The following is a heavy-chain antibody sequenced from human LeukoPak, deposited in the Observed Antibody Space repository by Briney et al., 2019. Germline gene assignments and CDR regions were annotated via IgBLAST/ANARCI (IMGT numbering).Heavy chain of an antibody. V-gene: IGHV4-59*08. CDR3: ARQEANYYDSSGYYYPVQGPYFDY. J-gene: IGHJ4*02. Sequence: SETLSLTCTVSGGSISSYYWSWIRQPPGKGLEWIGYIYYSGSTNYNPSLKSRVTISVDTSKNQFSLKLSSVTAADTAVYYCARQEANYYDSSGYYYPVQGPYFDYWGQGTLVTVSS. D-gene: IGHD3-22*01. CDR2: IYYSGST. CDR1: GGSISSYY.